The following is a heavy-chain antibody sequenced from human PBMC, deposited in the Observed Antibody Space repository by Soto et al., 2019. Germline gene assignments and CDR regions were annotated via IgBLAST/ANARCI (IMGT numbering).Heavy chain of an antibody. D-gene: IGHD7-27*01. CDR3: ARGWGKIFDY. CDR2: INHSGST. J-gene: IGHJ4*02. V-gene: IGHV4-34*01. Sequence: SETLSLTCAVYGGSFSGYYWNWIRQPPGKGLEWIGEINHSGSTNYNPSLKSRVTISVDTSKNQFSLKLSSVTAADTAVYYCARGWGKIFDYWGQGALVTVSS. CDR1: GGSFSGYY.